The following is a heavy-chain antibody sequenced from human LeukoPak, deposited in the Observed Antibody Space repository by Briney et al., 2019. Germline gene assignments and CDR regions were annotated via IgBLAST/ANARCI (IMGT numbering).Heavy chain of an antibody. D-gene: IGHD3-10*01. J-gene: IGHJ4*02. CDR1: GFTFSRYG. CDR3: ATYYYGSGSYSHDY. CDR2: ISGSGGST. V-gene: IGHV3-23*01. Sequence: GGSLRLSCAASGFTFSRYGIFWVRQAPGKGLEWVSAISGSGGSTYYADSVKGRFTISRDNSKNTLYLQMNSLRAEDTAVYYCATYYYGSGSYSHDYWGQGTLVTVSS.